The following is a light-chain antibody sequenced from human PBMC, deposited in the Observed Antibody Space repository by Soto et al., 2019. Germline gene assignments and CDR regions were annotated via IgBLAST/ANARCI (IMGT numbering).Light chain of an antibody. J-gene: IGKJ2*01. CDR3: MQGTHWPPYT. Sequence: DVVMTQSPLSLPVTLGQPASISCRSSQSLAYSDGNTYLNWFQQRPGQSPRRLIYKVSNRDSGVPDRFIGSGSGTDFTLKISRVEADDVGVYYCMQGTHWPPYTFGQGTNLEI. CDR1: QSLAYSDGNTY. V-gene: IGKV2-30*01. CDR2: KVS.